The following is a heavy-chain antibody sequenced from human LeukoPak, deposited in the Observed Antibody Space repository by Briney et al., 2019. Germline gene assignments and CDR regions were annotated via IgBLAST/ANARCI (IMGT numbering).Heavy chain of an antibody. CDR2: MNPNSGNT. J-gene: IGHJ4*02. CDR3: ARGLAAAGKERDY. V-gene: IGHV1-8*03. Sequence: AASVKVSCKASGYTFTSYDINWVRQATGQGLEWMGWMNPNSGNTGYAQKFQGRVTITRNTSISTAYMELSSLRSEDTAVYYCARGLAAAGKERDYWGQGTLVTVSS. D-gene: IGHD6-13*01. CDR1: GYTFTSYD.